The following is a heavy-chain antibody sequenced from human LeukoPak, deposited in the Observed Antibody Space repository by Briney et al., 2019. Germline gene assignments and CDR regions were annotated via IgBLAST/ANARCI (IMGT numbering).Heavy chain of an antibody. CDR3: ASSTRWGDYFDY. J-gene: IGHJ4*02. V-gene: IGHV4-34*01. Sequence: SETLSLTCAVYGGSFSGYYWSWIRQPPGKGLEWIGEINHSGSTNYNPSLKSQVTISVDTSKNQFSLKLNSVTAADTAVYYCASSTRWGDYFDYWGQGTLVTVSS. CDR1: GGSFSGYY. CDR2: INHSGST. D-gene: IGHD3-16*01.